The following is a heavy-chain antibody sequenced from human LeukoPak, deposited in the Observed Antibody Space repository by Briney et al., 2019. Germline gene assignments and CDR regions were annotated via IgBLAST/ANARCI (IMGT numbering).Heavy chain of an antibody. J-gene: IGHJ4*02. CDR3: ARDSCRSTSCSNFDY. CDR2: IYCSGST. Sequence: SGTLSLTCTVSGGSISSDYWSWIRQPPGKGLEWIGYIYCSGSTNYNPSLKSRVTISVDTSKKQFSLKLSSVTAADTAVYYCARDSCRSTSCSNFDYWGQGTLVTVSS. V-gene: IGHV4-59*01. D-gene: IGHD2-2*01. CDR1: GGSISSDY.